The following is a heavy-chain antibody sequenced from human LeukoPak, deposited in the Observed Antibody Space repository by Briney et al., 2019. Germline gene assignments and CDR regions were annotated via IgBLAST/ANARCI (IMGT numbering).Heavy chain of an antibody. CDR3: ARNVVVVPAAIRVGNYYMDV. V-gene: IGHV1-69*05. CDR2: IIPIFGTA. CDR1: GGTFSSYA. J-gene: IGHJ6*03. D-gene: IGHD2-2*02. Sequence: SVKVSCKASGGTFSSYAISWVRQAPGQGLERMGGIIPIFGTANYAQKFQGRVTITTDESTSTAYMELSSLRSEDTAVYYCARNVVVVPAAIRVGNYYMDVWGKGTTVTVSS.